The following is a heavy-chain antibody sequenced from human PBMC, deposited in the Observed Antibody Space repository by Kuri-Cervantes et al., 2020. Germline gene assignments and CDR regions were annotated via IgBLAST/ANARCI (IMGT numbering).Heavy chain of an antibody. CDR2: IWYDGSNK. CDR3: SLCESGSLGRAVPGGDY. V-gene: IGHV3-33*01. D-gene: IGHD5-12*01. J-gene: IGHJ4*02. CDR1: GFPFSSYG. Sequence: GEYLNIYCAASGFPFSSYGMHWVRQAPGKGVEWVAVIWYDGSNKYYADSVKGRFTISRDNSKNTLYLQMNSLRAEDTAVYYCSLCESGSLGRAVPGGDYWGQGTLVTVSS.